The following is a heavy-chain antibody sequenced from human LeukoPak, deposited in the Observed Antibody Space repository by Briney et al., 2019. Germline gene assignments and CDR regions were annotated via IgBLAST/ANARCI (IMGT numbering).Heavy chain of an antibody. J-gene: IGHJ4*02. V-gene: IGHV4-4*07. Sequence: SETLSLTCTVSGGSISSYYWSWIRHPAGKGLEWIGRIYTSGNTNYNPSLKSRVSMSVDTSRNQFSLRLSSVTAADTAVYYCARGAYSSGSYSDLWGQGTLVTVSS. CDR1: GGSISSYY. CDR3: ARGAYSSGSYSDL. CDR2: IYTSGNT. D-gene: IGHD3-10*01.